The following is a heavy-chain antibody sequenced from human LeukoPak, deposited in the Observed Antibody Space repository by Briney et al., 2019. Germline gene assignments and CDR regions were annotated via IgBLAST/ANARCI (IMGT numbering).Heavy chain of an antibody. Sequence: PSETPSLTCTVSGGSISSYYWSWIRQPPGKGLEWIGYIYYTGSTNYNPSLKSRVTMSVDTSKNQFSLKLSSVTAADTAVYYCARDGDSSGQLDYWGQGTLVTVSS. J-gene: IGHJ4*02. CDR3: ARDGDSSGQLDY. CDR2: IYYTGST. V-gene: IGHV4-59*12. CDR1: GGSISSYY. D-gene: IGHD6-19*01.